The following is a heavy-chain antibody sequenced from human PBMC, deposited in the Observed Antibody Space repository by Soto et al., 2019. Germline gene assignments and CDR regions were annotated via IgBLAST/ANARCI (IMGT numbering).Heavy chain of an antibody. CDR1: GGSFSGYY. V-gene: IGHV4-34*01. CDR2: INHSGST. D-gene: IGHD6-13*01. CDR3: ARGSAAAAHHYYHLAV. Sequence: SETLSLTCAVYGGSFSGYYWSWIRQPPGKGLEWIGEINHSGSTNYNPSLKSRVTISVDTSKNQFSLKLSSVTAADTAVYYCARGSAAAAHHYYHLAVSGKGTTVPVS. J-gene: IGHJ6*03.